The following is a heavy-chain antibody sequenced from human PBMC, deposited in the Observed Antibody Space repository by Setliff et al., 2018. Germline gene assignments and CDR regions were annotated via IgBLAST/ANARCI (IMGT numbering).Heavy chain of an antibody. Sequence: PSETLSLTCAVSGYSICSGYYWGWIRQPPGKGLEWIGSIYHSGSTYYNPSLKSRVTISVDTSKNQFSLKLSSVTAADTAVYYCARQLRYFDWLHPLGYFDYWGQGTLVTVSS. CDR3: ARQLRYFDWLHPLGYFDY. V-gene: IGHV4-38-2*01. D-gene: IGHD3-9*01. CDR1: GYSICSGYY. J-gene: IGHJ4*02. CDR2: IYHSGST.